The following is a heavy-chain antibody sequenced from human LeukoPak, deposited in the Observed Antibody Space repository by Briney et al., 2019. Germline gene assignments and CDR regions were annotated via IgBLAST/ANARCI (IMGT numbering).Heavy chain of an antibody. J-gene: IGHJ6*03. CDR3: ASVGRWELPNGNYYYYMDV. CDR2: INPNSGGT. D-gene: IGHD1-26*01. CDR1: GGTFSSYA. Sequence: ASVKVSCKASGGTFSSYAISWVRQAPGQGLEWMGWINPNSGGTNYAQKFQGRVTMTRDTSISTAYMELSRLRSDDTAVYYCASVGRWELPNGNYYYYMDVWGKGTTVTVSS. V-gene: IGHV1-2*02.